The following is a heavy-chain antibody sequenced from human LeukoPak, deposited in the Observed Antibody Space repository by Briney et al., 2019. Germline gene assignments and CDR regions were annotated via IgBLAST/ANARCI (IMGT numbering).Heavy chain of an antibody. CDR3: GKGGYTTWFDP. V-gene: IGHV3-23*01. D-gene: IGHD2-15*01. J-gene: IGHJ5*02. CDR2: IRSNGGDT. Sequence: PGGSLRLSCAASGFTLREYSMSWVRQAPGKGLEGVSNIRSNGGDTYYTDSVKGRFTISRDNSKNTLYLEMNSLRAEDTAVYYCGKGGYTTWFDPWGQGTLVTVSS. CDR1: GFTLREYS.